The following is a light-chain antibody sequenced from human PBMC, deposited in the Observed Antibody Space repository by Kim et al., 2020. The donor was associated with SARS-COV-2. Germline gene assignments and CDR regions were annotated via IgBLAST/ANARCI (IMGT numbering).Light chain of an antibody. Sequence: GQAITIACTGTRSDGGTYKPVSWYRHDPGKAPKLMMYDVIERPSGVSDRFSGSKSGNTASLTISGLQAEDEADYYCCSYVGSSIFVFGTGTKVTVL. CDR1: RSDGGTYKP. J-gene: IGLJ1*01. CDR2: DVI. CDR3: CSYVGSSIFV. V-gene: IGLV2-23*02.